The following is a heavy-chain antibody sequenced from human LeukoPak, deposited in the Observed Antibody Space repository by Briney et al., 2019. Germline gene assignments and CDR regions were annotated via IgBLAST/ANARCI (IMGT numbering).Heavy chain of an antibody. V-gene: IGHV3-48*03. Sequence: GGSLRLSCAASGFTFSSYEMNWVRQAPGKGLEWVSYISSSGSTIYYADSVKGRFTISRDNAKNSLYLQMNSLRAEDTAVYYCAKEKGIVATSPYYYYYYYMDVWGKGTTVTISS. J-gene: IGHJ6*03. CDR1: GFTFSSYE. D-gene: IGHD5-12*01. CDR2: ISSSGSTI. CDR3: AKEKGIVATSPYYYYYYYMDV.